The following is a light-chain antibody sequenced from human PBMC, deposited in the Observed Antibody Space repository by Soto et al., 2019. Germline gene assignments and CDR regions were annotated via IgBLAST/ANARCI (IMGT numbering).Light chain of an antibody. CDR2: SAS. CDR1: QSIRNY. CDR3: QQTYSVPYT. V-gene: IGKV1-39*01. J-gene: IGKJ2*01. Sequence: DIQMTQSPSSLSSSVGDRVIITCRASQSIRNYLSWYQQKPVKAPNLLIYSASFLQSGVPSRYSASASGTDFPLTISSLQPEDSATYYCQQTYSVPYTFGQGTQVKI.